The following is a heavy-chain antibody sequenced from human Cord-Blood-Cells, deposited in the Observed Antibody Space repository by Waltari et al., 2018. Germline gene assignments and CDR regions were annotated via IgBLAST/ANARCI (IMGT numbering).Heavy chain of an antibody. CDR2: IYYSGST. CDR1: GGSISSSSYY. J-gene: IGHJ3*02. D-gene: IGHD3-22*01. V-gene: IGHV4-39*01. Sequence: QLQLPESGPGLVKPSETLSLTCTVSGGSISSSSYYWGWIRQPPGKGLEGIGSIYYSGSTYYNPSLKSRVTISVDTSKNQFSLKLSSVTAADTAVYYCVTPRRAMYYYDSSGYSDYAFDIWGQGTMVTVSS. CDR3: VTPRRAMYYYDSSGYSDYAFDI.